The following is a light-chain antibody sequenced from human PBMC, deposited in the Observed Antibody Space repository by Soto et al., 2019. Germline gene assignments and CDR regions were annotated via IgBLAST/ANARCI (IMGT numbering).Light chain of an antibody. Sequence: VVNQSPATLSVSTRESATLSCRASQSVSSSFLAWYQQKPGQAPRLLIFGASNRATGIPDRFSGSGSETDFTLTICFLEAEDCTLYYSQVYGFLFISFCHGARLEIK. CDR2: GAS. CDR1: QSVSSSF. J-gene: IGKJ5*01. V-gene: IGKV3-20*01. CDR3: QVYGFLFIS.